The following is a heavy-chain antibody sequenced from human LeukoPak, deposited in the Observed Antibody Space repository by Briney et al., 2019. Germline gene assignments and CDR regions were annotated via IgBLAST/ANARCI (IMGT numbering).Heavy chain of an antibody. V-gene: IGHV4-4*02. CDR2: IYHRGNT. D-gene: IGHD2-15*01. Sequence: PSETLSLTCAVSGGSISSNNWWSWVRQPPGKGLEWIGSIYHRGNTYYNSSLKSRVTISVDTSKNQFSLRLSSVTAADTAVHYCARLGIVVVVDATGFDYWGQGTLVTVSS. CDR1: GGSISSNNW. J-gene: IGHJ4*02. CDR3: ARLGIVVVVDATGFDY.